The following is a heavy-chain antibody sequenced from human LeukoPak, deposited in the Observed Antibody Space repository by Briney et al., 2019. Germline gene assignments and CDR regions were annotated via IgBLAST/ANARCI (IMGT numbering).Heavy chain of an antibody. CDR1: GFTVSSKY. V-gene: IGHV3-66*01. CDR2: LYSDGST. D-gene: IGHD3-3*01. CDR3: GRSGDFWSGSGVAY. J-gene: IGHJ4*02. Sequence: GGSLRLSCAASGFTVSSKYMSWVRQAPGKGLEWVSILYSDGSTYYADSVKGRFTISRENSKNTLYLQMNSLRAEDTAVYYCGRSGDFWSGSGVAYWGQGTLVTVSS.